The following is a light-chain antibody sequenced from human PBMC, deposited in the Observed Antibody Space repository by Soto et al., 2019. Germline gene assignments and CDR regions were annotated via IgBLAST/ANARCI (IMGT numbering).Light chain of an antibody. V-gene: IGKV1-5*01. CDR2: DAS. CDR1: QSISSW. CDR3: QQYNSDPWT. Sequence: DIQMTQSPSTLSASVGDRVTITCRASQSISSWLAWYQQKPGKAPKLLIYDASSLESGVPSRFSGSGSGTEFILTISSLQPDDFATYYCQQYNSDPWTGGQGTTLEL. J-gene: IGKJ1*01.